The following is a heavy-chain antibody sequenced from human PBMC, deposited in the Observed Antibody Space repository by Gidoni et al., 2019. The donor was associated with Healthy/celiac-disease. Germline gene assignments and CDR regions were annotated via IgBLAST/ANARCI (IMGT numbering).Heavy chain of an antibody. Sequence: QVQLQQWGAGLLKPSETLSLTCAVYGGSFSGYYWSWIRQPPGKGLEWIGEINHSGSTNYNPSLKSRVTISVDTSKNQFSLKLSSVTAADTAVYYCARGHTYRYSRLNWFDPWGQGTLVTVSS. V-gene: IGHV4-34*01. CDR1: GGSFSGYY. J-gene: IGHJ5*02. CDR2: INHSGST. CDR3: ARGHTYRYSRLNWFDP. D-gene: IGHD6-13*01.